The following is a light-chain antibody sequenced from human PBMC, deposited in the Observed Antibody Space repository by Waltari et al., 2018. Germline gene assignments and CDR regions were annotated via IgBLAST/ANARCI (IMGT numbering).Light chain of an antibody. CDR3: ASYTYSSNVV. Sequence: QSALTQPASVSGSSGQSIPISCSGSSSDVGRYDYVSLYQQLPGKAPNLIIFDVRVRPSGVSNRFSGSKSGNTASLTISGLQAEDEADYYCASYTYSSNVVFGGGTKVTV. CDR1: SSDVGRYDY. CDR2: DVR. V-gene: IGLV2-14*03. J-gene: IGLJ2*01.